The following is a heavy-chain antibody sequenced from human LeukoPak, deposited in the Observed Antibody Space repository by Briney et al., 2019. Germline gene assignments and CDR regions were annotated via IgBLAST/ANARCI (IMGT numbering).Heavy chain of an antibody. Sequence: PSETLSLTCTVSGGSISSYYWSWIRQPPGKGLEWIGYIYDSGSTNYNPSLKSRVTISVDTSKNQFSLKLSSVTAADTAVYYCACLTTADAFDVWGQGTMVTVSS. J-gene: IGHJ3*01. CDR3: ACLTTADAFDV. V-gene: IGHV4-59*01. D-gene: IGHD3-22*01. CDR1: GGSISSYY. CDR2: IYDSGST.